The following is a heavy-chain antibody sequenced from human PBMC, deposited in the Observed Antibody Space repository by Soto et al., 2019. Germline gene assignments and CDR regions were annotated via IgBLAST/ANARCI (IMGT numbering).Heavy chain of an antibody. J-gene: IGHJ6*02. CDR1: GGTFSSYA. CDR2: IIPIFGTA. Sequence: GASVKVSCKASGGTFSSYAISWVRQAPGQGLEWMGGIIPIFGTANYAQKFQGRVTITADESTSTAYMELSSLRSEDTAVYYCARSRNMARGVIIFYGMDVWGQGTTVTVSS. V-gene: IGHV1-69*13. D-gene: IGHD3-10*01. CDR3: ARSRNMARGVIIFYGMDV.